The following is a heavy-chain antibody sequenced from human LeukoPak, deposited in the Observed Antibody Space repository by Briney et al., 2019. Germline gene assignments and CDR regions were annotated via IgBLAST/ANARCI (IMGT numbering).Heavy chain of an antibody. CDR1: GFTFSDYY. J-gene: IGHJ4*02. D-gene: IGHD3-3*01. Sequence: PGGSLRLSCAASGFTFSDYYMSWIRQAPGKGLEWVAVISYDGSNKYYADSVKGRFTISRDNSKNTLYLQMNSLRAEDTAVYYCATIRFLEWLQDYWGQGTLVTVSS. V-gene: IGHV3-30*03. CDR2: ISYDGSNK. CDR3: ATIRFLEWLQDY.